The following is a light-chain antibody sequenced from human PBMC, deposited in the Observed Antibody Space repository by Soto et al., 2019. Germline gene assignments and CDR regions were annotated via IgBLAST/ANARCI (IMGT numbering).Light chain of an antibody. V-gene: IGLV2-11*01. J-gene: IGLJ1*01. Sequence: QSALAQPRPVSGSPGQSVTITCTGTSSDVGGFKYVSWYQQQSGKAPKVLIYDVSQRPSGVPDRFSGSKSGTSASLAISGLRSEDEADYYCAAWDDSLSGPVFGAGTKVTVL. CDR3: AAWDDSLSGPV. CDR1: SSDVGGFKY. CDR2: DVS.